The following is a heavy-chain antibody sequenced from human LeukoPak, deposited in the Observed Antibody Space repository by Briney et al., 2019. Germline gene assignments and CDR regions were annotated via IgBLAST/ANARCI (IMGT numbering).Heavy chain of an antibody. CDR2: IYYSGST. D-gene: IGHD2-2*01. Sequence: SETLSLTCTVSGGSISSGGYYWSWIRQHPGKGLEWIGYIYYSGSTYYNPSLKSRVTISVDTSKNQFSLKLSSVTAADTAVYYCWGYCSSTSCRNWFDPWGQGTLVTVSS. CDR3: WGYCSSTSCRNWFDP. CDR1: GGSISSGGYY. V-gene: IGHV4-31*03. J-gene: IGHJ5*02.